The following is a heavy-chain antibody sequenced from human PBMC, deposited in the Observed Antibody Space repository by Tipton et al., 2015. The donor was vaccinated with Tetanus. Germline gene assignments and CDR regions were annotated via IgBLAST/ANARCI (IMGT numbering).Heavy chain of an antibody. CDR2: IKYDGSEQ. CDR3: ARDFFYRVLSGVDA. CDR1: GFTFNTYW. D-gene: IGHD4-11*01. V-gene: IGHV3-7*01. J-gene: IGHJ6*01. Sequence: SLRLSCAASGFTFNTYWMNWVRQGPGKGLEWVASIKYDGSEQYYVDSVKGRFTISRDNAKNSLYLQMNSLRAEDTALYYCARDFFYRVLSGVDACGQGSTVALSS.